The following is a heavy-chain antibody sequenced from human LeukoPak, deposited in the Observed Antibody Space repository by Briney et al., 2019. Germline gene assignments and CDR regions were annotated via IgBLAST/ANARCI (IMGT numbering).Heavy chain of an antibody. D-gene: IGHD6-19*01. Sequence: GESLKIPCKGSGYSFTSYWIGWVRQMPGKGLEWMGIIYPGDSDTRYSPSFQGQVTISADKSISTAYLQWSSLKASDTAMYYCARREVDSSGSYYFDYWGQGTLVTVSS. CDR1: GYSFTSYW. J-gene: IGHJ4*02. CDR2: IYPGDSDT. CDR3: ARREVDSSGSYYFDY. V-gene: IGHV5-51*01.